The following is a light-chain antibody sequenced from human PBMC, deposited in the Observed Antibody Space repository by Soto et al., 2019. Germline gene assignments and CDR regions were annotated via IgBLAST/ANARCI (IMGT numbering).Light chain of an antibody. CDR3: SSYTSSSSYV. J-gene: IGLJ1*01. CDR2: DVS. Sequence: QSALTQPASVSGSPGQSMTISCTGTSSDVGGYNYVSWYQQHPGKAPKLMIYDVSNRPSGVSNRFSGSKSGNTASLTISGLQAEGEADYYCSSYTSSSSYVFGTGTKLTVL. V-gene: IGLV2-14*01. CDR1: SSDVGGYNY.